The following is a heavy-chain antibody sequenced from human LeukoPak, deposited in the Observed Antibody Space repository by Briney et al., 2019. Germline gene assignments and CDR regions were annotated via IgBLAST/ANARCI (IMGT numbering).Heavy chain of an antibody. V-gene: IGHV1-2*06. D-gene: IGHD3-9*01. J-gene: IGHJ4*02. CDR3: ARVLTGYYRYFDY. CDR2: INPNSGGT. Sequence: ASVKVSCKASEYTFTGYYMHWVRQAPGQGLEWMGRINPNSGGTNYAQKFQGRVTMTRDTSISTAYMELSRLRSDDTAVYYCARVLTGYYRYFDYWGQGTLVTVSS. CDR1: EYTFTGYY.